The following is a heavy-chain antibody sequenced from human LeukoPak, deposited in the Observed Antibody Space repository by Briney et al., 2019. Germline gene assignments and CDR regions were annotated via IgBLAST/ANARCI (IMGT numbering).Heavy chain of an antibody. J-gene: IGHJ6*02. Sequence: GGSLRLSCAASGFTFSSYCMNWVRQAPGKGLEWVSYISSSSSTIYYADSVKGRFTISRDNAKNSLYLQMNSLRAEDTAVYYCARVNQNYGMDVWGQGTTVTVSS. CDR1: GFTFSSYC. CDR3: ARVNQNYGMDV. CDR2: ISSSSSTI. V-gene: IGHV3-48*01.